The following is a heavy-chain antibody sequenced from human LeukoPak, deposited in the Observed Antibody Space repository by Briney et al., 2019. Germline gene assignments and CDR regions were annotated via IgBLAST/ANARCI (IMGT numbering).Heavy chain of an antibody. D-gene: IGHD2-2*01. CDR2: ISSSSDII. CDR3: PPWICSTTSYYLVF. Sequence: PGGSLRLSCAASGFTFSSYSMNWVRQAPGKGLEWVSYISSSSDIIHYADSVKGRFTISRDNAKNSLYLQMNSLRAEDTAVYYCPPWICSTTSYYLVFWGQGTLVTVSS. J-gene: IGHJ4*02. CDR1: GFTFSSYS. V-gene: IGHV3-48*04.